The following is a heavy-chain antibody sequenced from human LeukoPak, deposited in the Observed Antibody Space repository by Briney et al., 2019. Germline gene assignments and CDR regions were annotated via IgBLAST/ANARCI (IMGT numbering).Heavy chain of an antibody. V-gene: IGHV1-2*02. J-gene: IGHJ4*02. D-gene: IGHD1-14*01. CDR2: INPNSGGT. CDR1: GYTFTGYY. Sequence: ASVKVSCKASGYTFTGYYMHWVRQAPGQGLEGMGWINPNSGGTNYAQKFQGRVTMTRDTCISTAYMELSRLRSDDTAVYYWARSAVPDLFDYWGQGTLVTVSS. CDR3: ARSAVPDLFDY.